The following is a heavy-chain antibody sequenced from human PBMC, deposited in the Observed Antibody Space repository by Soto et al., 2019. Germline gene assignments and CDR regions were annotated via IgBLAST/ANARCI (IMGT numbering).Heavy chain of an antibody. CDR2: IYHSGST. V-gene: IGHV4-4*02. J-gene: IGHJ6*02. Sequence: SDTLPVTCALSCDSITSGNWWSWVRQPPGKGLEWIGEIYHSGSTNYNPSLKSRVTISVDKSKNQFSLKLSSVTAADTAVYYCARDTAAGLRNYGMDVWGQGTTVT. D-gene: IGHD6-13*01. CDR3: ARDTAAGLRNYGMDV. CDR1: CDSITSGNW.